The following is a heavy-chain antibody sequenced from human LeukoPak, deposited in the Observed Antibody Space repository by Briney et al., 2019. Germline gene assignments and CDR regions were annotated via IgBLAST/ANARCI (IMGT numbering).Heavy chain of an antibody. CDR1: GFTFSNYG. J-gene: IGHJ4*02. D-gene: IGHD2-8*02. Sequence: PGGSLRLSCAASGFTFSNYGMNGVGQAPGEGREGVAYIISSGTTLYYVGSVKGRFTISSDSATKSLHLHINDLRDGAPPGISFSRVTGTWWADYWGQGTLVTVSS. V-gene: IGHV3-48*02. CDR2: IISSGTTL. CDR3: SRVTGTWWADY.